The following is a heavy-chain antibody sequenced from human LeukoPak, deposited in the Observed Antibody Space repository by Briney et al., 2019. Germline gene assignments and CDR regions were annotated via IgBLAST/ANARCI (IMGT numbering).Heavy chain of an antibody. Sequence: GASVKVSCKASGYTFTGYYMHWVRQAPAPGLEWMGWINPNNGGTNYAQKFQGRVTTTRDTSTSTAYMELSGLSSDDTAVYYCARERGGYFDDWGQGTLVTVSS. CDR1: GYTFTGYY. J-gene: IGHJ4*02. CDR3: ARERGGYFDD. V-gene: IGHV1-2*02. D-gene: IGHD3-22*01. CDR2: INPNNGGT.